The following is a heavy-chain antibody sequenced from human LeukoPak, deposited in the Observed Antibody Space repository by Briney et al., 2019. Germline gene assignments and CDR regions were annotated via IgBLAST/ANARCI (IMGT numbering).Heavy chain of an antibody. D-gene: IGHD6-13*01. CDR2: INYSGST. CDR1: GGSIRSSNYY. V-gene: IGHV4-39*01. CDR3: ARRTSSSWFFDY. Sequence: SETLSLTCTVSGGSIRSSNYYWAWIRQPPGKGLEWIGSINYSGSTYYNPSLKSRVTTSVDTSKNQFSLKMSSVTAADTAVYYCARRTSSSWFFDYWGQGTLVTVSS. J-gene: IGHJ4*02.